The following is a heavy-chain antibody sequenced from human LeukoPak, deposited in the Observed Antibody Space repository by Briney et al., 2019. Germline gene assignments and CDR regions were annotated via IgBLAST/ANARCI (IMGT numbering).Heavy chain of an antibody. J-gene: IGHJ4*02. Sequence: GGSLRLSCAASGFTFSSYTMHWVRQAPGKGLEWVAVISYDESNKYYADSVKGRFTISRDNSKNTLYLQMNSLRAEDTAVYYCARGRSAAGPLHYFDSWGQGTLVTVSS. CDR1: GFTFSSYT. CDR2: ISYDESNK. CDR3: ARGRSAAGPLHYFDS. D-gene: IGHD6-13*01. V-gene: IGHV3-30-3*01.